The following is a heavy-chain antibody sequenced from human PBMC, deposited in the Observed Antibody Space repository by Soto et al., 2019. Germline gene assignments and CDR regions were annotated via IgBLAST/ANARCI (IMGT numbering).Heavy chain of an antibody. J-gene: IGHJ4*02. Sequence: GGSLSLCCAASGLTFSSNWMHWVRQAPGKGLVWVSRINSDGSITSYADSVKGQFTISRDNAKNTLYLQMNSLRADDTAVYYCARGSSSWYVSFDYCGQLIRVT. CDR2: INSDGSIT. V-gene: IGHV3-74*01. CDR1: GLTFSSNW. D-gene: IGHD6-13*01. CDR3: ARGSSSWYVSFDY.